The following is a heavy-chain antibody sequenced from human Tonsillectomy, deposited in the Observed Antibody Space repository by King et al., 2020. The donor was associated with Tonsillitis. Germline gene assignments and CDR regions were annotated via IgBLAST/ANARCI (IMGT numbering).Heavy chain of an antibody. D-gene: IGHD1-1*01. V-gene: IGHV3-7*03. J-gene: IGHJ4*02. CDR1: GFTFSSNW. CDR2: IKHDGSEK. Sequence: VQLVESGGGLVQPGGSLRLSCAASGFTFSSNWMSWVRQTPGKGLEWVANIKHDGSEKNYVDSVKGRFTISRDKAKNSLYLQMNSLRAEDTALYYCATYPNWRFDDWGQGTLVTVSS. CDR3: ATYPNWRFDD.